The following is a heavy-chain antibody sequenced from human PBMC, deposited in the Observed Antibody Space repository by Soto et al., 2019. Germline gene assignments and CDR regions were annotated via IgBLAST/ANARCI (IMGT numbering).Heavy chain of an antibody. CDR1: GFTFGNYW. CDR2: INNDASDV. J-gene: IGHJ4*02. CDR3: VRGSGGPEF. V-gene: IGHV3-74*01. Sequence: GGSLRLSCAASGFTFGNYWMHWARRAPGKGLVWLSRINNDASDVVYADSVKGRFTFSRDNAQSALYLQMNSQTVEDTAVYYFVRGSGGPEFWGQGTLVTVSS.